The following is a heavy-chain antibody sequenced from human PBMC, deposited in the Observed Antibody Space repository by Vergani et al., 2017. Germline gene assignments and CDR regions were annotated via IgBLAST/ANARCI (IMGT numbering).Heavy chain of an antibody. J-gene: IGHJ4*02. Sequence: QVQLVQSGSEVRKPGASVKVSCQVSGYSLTELTIHWVRQAPGKGLEWMGGFDPEHGEVTFAHHIQGRVTMTEDRSTDTAYMKLSSVTAADTAVYYCAREYSSSVGFLAYWGQGTLVTVSS. CDR2: FDPEHGEV. CDR1: GYSLTELT. CDR3: AREYSSSVGFLAY. D-gene: IGHD6-6*01. V-gene: IGHV1-24*01.